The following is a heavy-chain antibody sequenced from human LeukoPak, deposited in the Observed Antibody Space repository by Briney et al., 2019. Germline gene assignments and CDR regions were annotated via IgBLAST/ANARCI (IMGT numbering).Heavy chain of an antibody. Sequence: GGSLRLSCAASGFIFSNYAINWVRQAPGKGLEWVSVISGSGGSTYYADSVKGRFTISRDNSKNTLYLQMNSLRAEDTAVYYCAKDNGCSSTSCYRSYYYGMDVWGQGTTVTVSS. V-gene: IGHV3-23*01. CDR2: ISGSGGST. CDR1: GFIFSNYA. J-gene: IGHJ6*02. D-gene: IGHD2-2*01. CDR3: AKDNGCSSTSCYRSYYYGMDV.